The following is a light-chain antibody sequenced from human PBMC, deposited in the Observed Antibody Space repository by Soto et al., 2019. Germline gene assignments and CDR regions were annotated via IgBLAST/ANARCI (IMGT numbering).Light chain of an antibody. CDR2: RAS. Sequence: EIVMTQSPATLSVSPGGSATLSCRASQHVSSNLAWYRQKPGQAPTLLIYRASTRATGIPATFSGSGSGTESTLTISSLQSEDFAVYCCQQYNKWPYTFGQGTKLEI. CDR3: QQYNKWPYT. J-gene: IGKJ2*01. V-gene: IGKV3-15*01. CDR1: QHVSSN.